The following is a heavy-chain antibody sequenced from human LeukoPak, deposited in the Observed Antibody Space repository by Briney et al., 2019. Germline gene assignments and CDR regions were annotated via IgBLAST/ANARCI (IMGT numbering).Heavy chain of an antibody. D-gene: IGHD5-18*01. V-gene: IGHV4-34*01. Sequence: TSETLPLTCAVYGGSFSGYYWSWIRQPPGKGLEWIGEINHSGSTNYNPSLKSRVTISVDTSKNQFSLKLSSVTAADTAVYYCARGRRYSYGSGYYYYGMDVWGQGTTVTVSS. CDR2: INHSGST. J-gene: IGHJ6*02. CDR3: ARGRRYSYGSGYYYYGMDV. CDR1: GGSFSGYY.